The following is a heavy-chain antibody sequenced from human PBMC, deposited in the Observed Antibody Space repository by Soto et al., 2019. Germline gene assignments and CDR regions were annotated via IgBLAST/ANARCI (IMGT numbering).Heavy chain of an antibody. D-gene: IGHD2-15*01. CDR3: ARRGGRETVHGNDAYDI. J-gene: IGHJ3*02. CDR2: IHNDDSSA. Sequence: GGSLRLSCAASGFTFSTFWMHWVRQTPGKGLVWVSRIHNDDSSANYADSVKGRFTISRDNAKNMLYLEMNSLRAEDTAIYYCARRGGRETVHGNDAYDIWGQGTMVTVSS. CDR1: GFTFSTFW. V-gene: IGHV3-74*01.